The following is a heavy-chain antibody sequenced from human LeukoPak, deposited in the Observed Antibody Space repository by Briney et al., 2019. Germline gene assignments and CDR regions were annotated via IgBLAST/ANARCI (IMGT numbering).Heavy chain of an antibody. CDR2: VIHSGST. Sequence: PSETLSLTCAVYGGSFSGHSWSWIRQPPGKGLEWIGEVIHSGSTNYNPSLKSRVTISVDTSKNQFSLKLSSVTAADTAVYYCARDAAGEGRLVITWFDPWGQGTLVTVSS. CDR3: ARDAAGEGRLVITWFDP. V-gene: IGHV4-34*12. D-gene: IGHD3-9*01. J-gene: IGHJ5*02. CDR1: GGSFSGHS.